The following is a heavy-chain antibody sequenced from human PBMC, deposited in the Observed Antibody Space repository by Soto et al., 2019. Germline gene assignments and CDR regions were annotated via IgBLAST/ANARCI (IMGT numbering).Heavy chain of an antibody. J-gene: IGHJ4*02. D-gene: IGHD5-12*01. V-gene: IGHV1-69*04. CDR3: ARDEDGYNFDY. Sequence: ASVKVSCKASGGTFSSYTISWVRQAPGQGLEWMGRIIPILGIANYARKFQGRVTITADKSTSTAYMELSSLRSEDTAVYYCARDEDGYNFDYWGQGTLVTVSS. CDR2: IIPILGIA. CDR1: GGTFSSYT.